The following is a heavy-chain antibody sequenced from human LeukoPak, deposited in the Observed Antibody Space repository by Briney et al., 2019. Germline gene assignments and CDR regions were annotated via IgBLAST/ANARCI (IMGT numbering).Heavy chain of an antibody. V-gene: IGHV3-43D*03. Sequence: GGSLRLSCAASGFTFDDYAMHWVRQAPGKGLEWVSLISWDGGSTYYADSVKGRFTISRDNSKNSLYLQMNSLRAEDTALYYCAKDTMVRGVKYYFDYWGQGTLVTVSS. CDR1: GFTFDDYA. D-gene: IGHD3-10*01. J-gene: IGHJ4*02. CDR3: AKDTMVRGVKYYFDY. CDR2: ISWDGGST.